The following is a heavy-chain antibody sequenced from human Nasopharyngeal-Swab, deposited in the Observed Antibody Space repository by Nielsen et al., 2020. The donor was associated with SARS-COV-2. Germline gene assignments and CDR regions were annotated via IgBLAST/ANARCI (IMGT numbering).Heavy chain of an antibody. CDR2: INGDGSST. CDR1: GFTVSSNY. D-gene: IGHD3-22*01. V-gene: IGHV3-74*01. Sequence: GGSLRLSCAASGFTVSSNYMSWVRQAPGKGLEWVSHINGDGSSTTYADSVKGRFTISRDNAKNTLYLQMDNLRAEDTAVYYCTRLTYYYDSSSGGWGQGTLVTVSS. J-gene: IGHJ4*02. CDR3: TRLTYYYDSSSGG.